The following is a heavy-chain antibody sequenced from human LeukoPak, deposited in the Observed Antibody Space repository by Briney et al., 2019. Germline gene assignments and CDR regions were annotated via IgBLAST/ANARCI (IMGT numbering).Heavy chain of an antibody. V-gene: IGHV3-23*01. Sequence: PGGSLRLSCAASGFTFSSYAMSWVRQAPGKGLEWVSAISASGGSTYYADSVKGRFTISRDNSKNTLYLQMNSLRAEDTAVYYCARQHYDFWSGYYINWGQGTLVTVSS. CDR3: ARQHYDFWSGYYIN. J-gene: IGHJ4*02. D-gene: IGHD3-3*01. CDR2: ISASGGST. CDR1: GFTFSSYA.